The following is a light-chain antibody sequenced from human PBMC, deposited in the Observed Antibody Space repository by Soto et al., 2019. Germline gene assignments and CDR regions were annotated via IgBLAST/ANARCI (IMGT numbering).Light chain of an antibody. CDR3: NSVAGTATLDV. V-gene: IGLV2-14*03. Sequence: QSVLTQPASVSGSPGQSINISCTGTSSDVGAYKYVSWYQQHPGKVPKLIIYGVSNRPSGVSNRFSGSKSGNTAFLTIPGLQPEDEADYYCNSVAGTATLDVFGAGTKVTVL. J-gene: IGLJ1*01. CDR1: SSDVGAYKY. CDR2: GVS.